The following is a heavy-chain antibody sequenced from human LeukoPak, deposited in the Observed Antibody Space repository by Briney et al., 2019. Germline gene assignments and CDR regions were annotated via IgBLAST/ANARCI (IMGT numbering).Heavy chain of an antibody. V-gene: IGHV3-11*01. CDR1: GFTFSDYY. Sequence: GGSLRLSCAASGFTFSDYYMSWIRQAPGKGLEWVSYISSSGSTIYHADSVKGRFTISRDNAKNSLYLQMNSLRAEDTAVYYCAGEIVGASQFIWGQGTMVTVSS. CDR2: ISSSGSTI. J-gene: IGHJ3*02. D-gene: IGHD1-26*01. CDR3: AGEIVGASQFI.